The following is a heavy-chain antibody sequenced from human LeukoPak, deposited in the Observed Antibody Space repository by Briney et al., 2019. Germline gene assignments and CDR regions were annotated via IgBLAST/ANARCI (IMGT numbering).Heavy chain of an antibody. J-gene: IGHJ4*02. V-gene: IGHV4-39*02. CDR3: ARLSKGRYFDYIFDY. Sequence: SETLSLTCTVSGGSGDSVSSTTYYWGWIRQPPGNGLEWIGNIYYTGSTYYNPSLKSRVTMSVDTSKNHFSLKVSSVTAADTAVYYCARLSKGRYFDYIFDYWGQGTLVTVSS. CDR1: GGSGDSVSSTTYY. CDR2: IYYTGST. D-gene: IGHD3-9*01.